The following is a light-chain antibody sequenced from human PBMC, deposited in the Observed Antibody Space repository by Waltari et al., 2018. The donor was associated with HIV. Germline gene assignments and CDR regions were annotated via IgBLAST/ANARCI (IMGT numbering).Light chain of an antibody. CDR1: SSDIGDFNY. CDR3: CSYSNAGTTYV. Sequence: QSALAQPASMSGSPGQSITISCTGSSSDIGDFNYVSWYQQHPGKAPRLMIYHVSDRPSGLADRFSGSKSGNVASLTISGLQPEDEADYYCCSYSNAGTTYVFGTGTEVTVL. V-gene: IGLV2-14*03. J-gene: IGLJ1*01. CDR2: HVS.